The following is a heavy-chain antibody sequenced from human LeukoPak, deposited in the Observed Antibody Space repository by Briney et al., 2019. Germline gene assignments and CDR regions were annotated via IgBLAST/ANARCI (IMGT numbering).Heavy chain of an antibody. Sequence: GGSLRLSCAASGFTFSDYWMHWVRQVPGKELMWVSGMNRDGSSRNYADAVKGRFTISRDNAKNTLYLQMNSLRAEDTALYYCTKGPSGIAVAGSPKYFQHWGQGTLVTVSS. V-gene: IGHV3-74*01. CDR1: GFTFSDYW. CDR2: MNRDGSSR. CDR3: TKGPSGIAVAGSPKYFQH. D-gene: IGHD6-19*01. J-gene: IGHJ1*01.